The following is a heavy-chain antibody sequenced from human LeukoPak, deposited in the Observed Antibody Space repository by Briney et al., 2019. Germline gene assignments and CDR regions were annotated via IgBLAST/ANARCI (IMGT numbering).Heavy chain of an antibody. CDR1: GFTFSSYD. CDR3: ARASITGIPRVDYGRDV. V-gene: IGHV3-13*01. D-gene: IGHD3-16*02. J-gene: IGHJ6*02. Sequence: TGGSLRLSCAASGFTFSSYDMHWVRQATGKGLEWVSAIGTAGDTYYPGSVKGRFTISRENAKNSLYLQMNSLRAGDTAVYYCARASITGIPRVDYGRDVWGQGTTVTVSS. CDR2: IGTAGDT.